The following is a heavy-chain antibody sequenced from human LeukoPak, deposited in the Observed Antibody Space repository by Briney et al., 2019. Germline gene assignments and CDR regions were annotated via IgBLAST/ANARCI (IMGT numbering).Heavy chain of an antibody. CDR2: IYYSGST. D-gene: IGHD4-23*01. CDR1: GGSIPSRYYY. CDR3: ARVNYDYYYYMDV. Sequence: PSETLSRTCTVSGGSIPSRYYYWFWIRQPPAKRLAWIGYIYYSGSTYYNPSLKSRVTISVDTSKNQFSLKLSSVTAADTAVYYCARVNYDYYYYMDVWGKGTTVTVSS. J-gene: IGHJ6*03. V-gene: IGHV4-30-4*08.